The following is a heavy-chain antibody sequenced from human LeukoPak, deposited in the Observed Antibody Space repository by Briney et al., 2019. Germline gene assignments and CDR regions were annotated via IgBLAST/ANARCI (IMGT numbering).Heavy chain of an antibody. V-gene: IGHV1-2*02. CDR1: AYTFTGYY. Sequence: ASVKVSCKASAYTFTGYYMHWVRQAPGQGLEWMGWIDPNSGGTNYAQKFQGRVTMTRDASISTAYMELSRLRSDDTAVYYCAREHSSGYYFDAFDIWGQGTMVTVSS. CDR3: AREHSSGYYFDAFDI. J-gene: IGHJ3*02. D-gene: IGHD3-22*01. CDR2: IDPNSGGT.